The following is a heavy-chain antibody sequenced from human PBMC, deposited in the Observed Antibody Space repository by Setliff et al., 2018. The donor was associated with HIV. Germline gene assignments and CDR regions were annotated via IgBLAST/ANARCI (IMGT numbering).Heavy chain of an antibody. CDR2: IYYSGST. J-gene: IGHJ4*02. CDR3: AGGVWSFDY. Sequence: SETLSLTCTVSGGSISSHYWSWIRQPPGKGLEWIGYIYYSGSTNYNPSLKSRVTISVDTSKNQFSLKLSSVTAADTAVYYCAGGVWSFDYWGQGTLVTVSS. D-gene: IGHD6-13*01. CDR1: GGSISSHY. V-gene: IGHV4-59*11.